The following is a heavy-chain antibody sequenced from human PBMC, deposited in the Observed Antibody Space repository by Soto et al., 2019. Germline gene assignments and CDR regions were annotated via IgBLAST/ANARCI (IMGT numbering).Heavy chain of an antibody. CDR1: GGSISSSNW. CDR2: IYHSGST. D-gene: IGHD6-19*01. V-gene: IGHV4-4*02. J-gene: IGHJ4*02. Sequence: SETLSLTCAVSGGSISSSNWWSWVRQPPGKGLEWIGEIYHSGSTNYNPSLKSRVTISVDKSKNQFSLKLSSVTAADTAVYYCAREGRSVAGDYFDYWGQGTLVTVSS. CDR3: AREGRSVAGDYFDY.